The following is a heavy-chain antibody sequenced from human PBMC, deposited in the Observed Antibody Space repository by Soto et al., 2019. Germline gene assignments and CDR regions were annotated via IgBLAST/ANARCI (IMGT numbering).Heavy chain of an antibody. J-gene: IGHJ5*02. CDR1: GFTFGSYA. V-gene: IGHV3-23*01. Sequence: PGGSRRLSCSAAGFTFGSYAMSWVRQAPCKGLEWGSSVSGSGGSTYYADSVKGRFTISRDNSKTTLYLQMNSLRAEDTAVYYCAKDSLYSVVVAAINWFDPWGQGTLVTVSS. CDR3: AKDSLYSVVVAAINWFDP. D-gene: IGHD2-15*01. CDR2: VSGSGGST.